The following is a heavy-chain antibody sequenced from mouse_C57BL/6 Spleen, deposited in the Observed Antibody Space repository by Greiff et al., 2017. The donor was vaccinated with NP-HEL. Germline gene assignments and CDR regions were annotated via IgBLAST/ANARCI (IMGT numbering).Heavy chain of an antibody. V-gene: IGHV1-81*01. CDR2: IYPRSGNT. D-gene: IGHD1-1*01. CDR1: GYTFTSYG. CDR3: ARWYYGSSYVYFDY. Sequence: QVQLQQSGAELARPGASVKLSCKASGYTFTSYGISWVKQRTGQGLEWIGEIYPRSGNTYYNEKFKGKATLTADTSSSTAYMELRSLTSEDSAVYVCARWYYGSSYVYFDYWGQGTTLTVSS. J-gene: IGHJ2*01.